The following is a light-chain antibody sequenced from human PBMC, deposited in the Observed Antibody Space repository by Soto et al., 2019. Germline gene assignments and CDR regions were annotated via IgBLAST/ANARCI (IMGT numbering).Light chain of an antibody. Sequence: QSALTRPASVSGSPGQSITISCTGTRSDIGAYNFVSWYQQHPGEVPKLMLYDVNVRPSGVSNRFSGSKSGNTASLTISGLQAEDEADYYCTSWTTSTTMIFGGGTKRTGL. J-gene: IGLJ2*01. CDR1: RSDIGAYNF. V-gene: IGLV2-14*03. CDR2: DVN. CDR3: TSWTTSTTMI.